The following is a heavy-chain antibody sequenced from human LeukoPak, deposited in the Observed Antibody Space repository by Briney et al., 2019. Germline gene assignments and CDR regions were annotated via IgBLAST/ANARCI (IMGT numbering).Heavy chain of an antibody. D-gene: IGHD6-6*01. J-gene: IGHJ6*02. Sequence: ASVKVSCKASGYTFISYDINWVRQATGQGLEWMGWMNPNSGNTGYAQRFQGRVTMTRNTSISTAYMELSSLRSEDTAVYYCARAGSSPWYYYYGMDVWGQGTTVTVSS. CDR3: ARAGSSPWYYYYGMDV. CDR2: MNPNSGNT. V-gene: IGHV1-8*01. CDR1: GYTFISYD.